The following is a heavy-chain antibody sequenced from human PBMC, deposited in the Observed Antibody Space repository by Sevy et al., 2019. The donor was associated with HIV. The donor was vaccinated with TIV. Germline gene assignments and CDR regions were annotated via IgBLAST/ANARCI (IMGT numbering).Heavy chain of an antibody. CDR2: ISFSGST. CDR3: GRPAPPARQESRRRRRRLPSRVAGGRGGGGGGGGGGGGGGGGGGGGGGYFFDS. D-gene: IGHD2-21*02. V-gene: IGHV4-59*01. J-gene: IGHJ4*02. Sequence: SETLSLTCTVSGGSITTSYWNWIRQPPGKGLEWIGYISFSGSTNYNPSLKSRVTMSVDTLKNQFSLKLTSVTAADTTQPLHGRPAPPARQESRRRRRRLPSRVAGGRGGGGGGGGGGGGGGGGGGGGGGYFFDSWGQGTQVTVSS. CDR1: GGSITTSY.